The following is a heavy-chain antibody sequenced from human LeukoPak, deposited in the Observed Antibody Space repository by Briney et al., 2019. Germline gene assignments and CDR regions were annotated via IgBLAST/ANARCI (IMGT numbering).Heavy chain of an antibody. D-gene: IGHD4-17*01. Sequence: PGGSLRLSCAASGFTFSSYAMSWVRQAPGKGLEWVSTISNSDDSTYYADSVKGRFTISRDNAKSSLYLQMNSLRAEDTAVYYCARRLRRNYFDYWGQGTLVTVSS. V-gene: IGHV3-23*01. J-gene: IGHJ4*02. CDR2: ISNSDDST. CDR3: ARRLRRNYFDY. CDR1: GFTFSSYA.